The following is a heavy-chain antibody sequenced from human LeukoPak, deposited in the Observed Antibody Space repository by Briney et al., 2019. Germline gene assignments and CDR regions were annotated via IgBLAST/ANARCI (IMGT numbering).Heavy chain of an antibody. D-gene: IGHD4-17*01. V-gene: IGHV3-7*03. CDR2: IKQDGSEK. Sequence: GGSLRLSCAASGFTFSSYWMSWVRQAPGKGLEWVANIKQDGSEKDYVDSVKGRFTISRDTAKNSLYLQMNSLKTEDTAVYYCARDRGDYVSSPYWYFDLWGRGTLVTVSS. CDR1: GFTFSSYW. J-gene: IGHJ2*01. CDR3: ARDRGDYVSSPYWYFDL.